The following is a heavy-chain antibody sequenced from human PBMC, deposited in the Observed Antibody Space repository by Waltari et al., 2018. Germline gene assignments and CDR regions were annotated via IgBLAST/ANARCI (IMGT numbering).Heavy chain of an antibody. V-gene: IGHV1-69*01. CDR1: GGTFSSYA. D-gene: IGHD3-10*01. Sequence: QVQLVQSGAEVKKPGSSVKVSCKASGGTFSSYAISWVRQAPGHGLAWMGGIIPIFGTANYAQKFQGRVTITADESTSTAYMELSSLRSEDTAVYYCARHSSQTNSGGYRPTRINWFDPWGQGTLVTVSS. J-gene: IGHJ5*02. CDR3: ARHSSQTNSGGYRPTRINWFDP. CDR2: IIPIFGTA.